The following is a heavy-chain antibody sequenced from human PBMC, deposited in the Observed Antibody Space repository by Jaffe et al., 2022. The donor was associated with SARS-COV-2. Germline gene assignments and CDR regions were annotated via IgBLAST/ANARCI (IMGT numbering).Heavy chain of an antibody. D-gene: IGHD2-2*01. CDR3: AKDSLRSGSTRGVTTDYYYYGMDV. J-gene: IGHJ6*02. CDR2: ISYDGSNK. Sequence: QVQLVESGGGVVQPGRSLRLSCAASGFTFSSYGMHWVRQAPGKGLEWVAVISYDGSNKYYADSVKGRFTISRDNSKNTLYLQMNSLRAEDTAVYYCAKDSLRSGSTRGVTTDYYYYGMDVWGQGTTVTVSS. V-gene: IGHV3-30*18. CDR1: GFTFSSYG.